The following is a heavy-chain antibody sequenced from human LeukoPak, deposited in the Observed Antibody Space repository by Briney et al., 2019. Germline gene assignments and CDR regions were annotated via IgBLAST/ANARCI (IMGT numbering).Heavy chain of an antibody. CDR1: GFTFNTYT. CDR3: GRVGGRSKAAKGDAFDI. V-gene: IGHV3-48*04. D-gene: IGHD6-6*01. Sequence: PGGSLRLSCAASGFTFNTYTMNWVRQAPGKGLEWVSYISGSSGIIDYADSVRGRFTISRDNAQNSMYLQMNSLRAEDTAVYYCGRVGGRSKAAKGDAFDIWGQGTMVVVSS. J-gene: IGHJ3*02. CDR2: ISGSSGII.